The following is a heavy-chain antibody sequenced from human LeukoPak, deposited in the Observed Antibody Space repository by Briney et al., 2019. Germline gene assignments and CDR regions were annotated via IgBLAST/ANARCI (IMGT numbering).Heavy chain of an antibody. CDR1: GFTFSNYE. Sequence: PGGSLRLSCAASGFTFSNYEMNWVRQAPGKGLEWVSYISISGSTIYYADSVKGRFTISRDNAKNSLYLQMNSLRAEDTAVYYCARGVGSSWPGWFDPWGQGTLVTVSS. V-gene: IGHV3-48*03. CDR3: ARGVGSSWPGWFDP. D-gene: IGHD6-13*01. CDR2: ISISGSTI. J-gene: IGHJ5*02.